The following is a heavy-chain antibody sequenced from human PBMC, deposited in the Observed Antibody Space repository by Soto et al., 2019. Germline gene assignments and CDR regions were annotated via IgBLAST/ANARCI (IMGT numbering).Heavy chain of an antibody. CDR2: ISYDGNNK. Sequence: GGSLRLSCAASGFSCSNNGMHWVRQAPGKGLEWVAIISYDGNNKYYADSVKGRFTISRDNSKNTLYLQMNSLRVEDTAVYYCAKDRVESGLGEIDYWGQGTLVTVSS. CDR1: GFSCSNNG. J-gene: IGHJ4*02. V-gene: IGHV3-30*18. CDR3: AKDRVESGLGEIDY. D-gene: IGHD3-16*01.